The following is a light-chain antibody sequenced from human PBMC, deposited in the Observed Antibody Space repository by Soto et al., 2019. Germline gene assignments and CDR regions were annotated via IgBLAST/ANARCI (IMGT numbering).Light chain of an antibody. Sequence: DIQMTQSPSTLSTSVGDRVTITCRASQSISSWLAWYQQKPGKAPKLLIYKASSLESGVPSRFSGSGSGTEFTLTISSLQPDDFATYYCQQYNTYPFTFGQGTKLEIK. CDR2: KAS. CDR1: QSISSW. CDR3: QQYNTYPFT. V-gene: IGKV1-5*03. J-gene: IGKJ2*01.